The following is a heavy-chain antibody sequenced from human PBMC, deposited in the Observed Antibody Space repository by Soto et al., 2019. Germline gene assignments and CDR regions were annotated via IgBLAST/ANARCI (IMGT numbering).Heavy chain of an antibody. V-gene: IGHV3-48*02. D-gene: IGHD2-2*01. CDR3: ATGGHCSGTSCYGYYYGMDV. Sequence: EVQLVESGGGLVQPGGSLRLSCAASGFTFSSYSMNWVRQAPGKGLEWVSYISSSSSPIYYADSVKGRFTISRDNAKNSLYLQMNSLRDEDTAVYYCATGGHCSGTSCYGYYYGMDVWGQGTTVTVSS. CDR1: GFTFSSYS. CDR2: ISSSSSPI. J-gene: IGHJ6*02.